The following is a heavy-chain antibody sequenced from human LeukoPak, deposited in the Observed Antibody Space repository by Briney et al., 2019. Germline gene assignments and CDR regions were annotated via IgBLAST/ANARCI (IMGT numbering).Heavy chain of an antibody. CDR3: ARDIRREMAIPFDV. CDR1: GFTFSSYS. V-gene: IGHV3-21*01. J-gene: IGHJ3*01. CDR2: ISSSSSYI. Sequence: GGSLRLSCAASGFTFSSYSMNWVRQAPGKGLEWVSSISSSSSYIYYADSVKGRFTISRDNAKNSLYLQMNSLRAEDTAVYHCARDIRREMAIPFDVWGQGTLVTVSS. D-gene: IGHD5-24*01.